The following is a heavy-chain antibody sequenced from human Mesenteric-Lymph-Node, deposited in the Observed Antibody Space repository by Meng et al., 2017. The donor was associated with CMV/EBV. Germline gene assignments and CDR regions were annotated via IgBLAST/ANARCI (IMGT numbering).Heavy chain of an antibody. D-gene: IGHD1-26*01. Sequence: GGSLRPSCAASGFTFSSYAMSWVRQGPGKGLEWVSAISGPGSVTNYADAVKGRFTISRDNPKNTLFLQTNSLRVEDAAVYYCVKDLVGTTDWGQGTLVTVSS. V-gene: IGHV3-23*01. CDR1: GFTFSSYA. CDR3: VKDLVGTTD. J-gene: IGHJ4*02. CDR2: ISGPGSVT.